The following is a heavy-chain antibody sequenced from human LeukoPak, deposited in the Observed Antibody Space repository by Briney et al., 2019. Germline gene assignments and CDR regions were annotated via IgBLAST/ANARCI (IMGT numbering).Heavy chain of an antibody. CDR3: AGAGDNDFWSGSDGGDNWFDP. CDR1: GGTFSSYS. D-gene: IGHD3-3*01. V-gene: IGHV1-69*06. CDR2: IIPIFGTT. J-gene: IGHJ5*02. Sequence: SVKVSCKASGGTFSSYSISWVRQAPGQGLEWMGGIIPIFGTTNYAQTFQGRVTITADKSTSTAYMELSSLRSEDTAVYYCAGAGDNDFWSGSDGGDNWFDPWGQGTLVTVSS.